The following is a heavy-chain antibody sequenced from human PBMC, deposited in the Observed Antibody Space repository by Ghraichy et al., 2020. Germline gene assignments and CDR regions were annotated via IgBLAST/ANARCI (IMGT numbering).Heavy chain of an antibody. CDR1: GFTFSSYA. D-gene: IGHD6-13*01. V-gene: IGHV3-30*04. J-gene: IGHJ4*02. Sequence: GGSLRLSCAASGFTFSSYAMHWVRPAPGKGLEWVAVISYDGSNKYYADSVKGRFTISRDNSKNTLYLQMNSLRAEDTAVYYCARDVPLAYWGQGTLVTVSS. CDR3: ARDVPLAY. CDR2: ISYDGSNK.